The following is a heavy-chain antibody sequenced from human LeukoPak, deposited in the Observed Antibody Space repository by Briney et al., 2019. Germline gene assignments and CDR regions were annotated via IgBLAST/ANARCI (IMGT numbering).Heavy chain of an antibody. CDR2: IYYSGST. CDR3: ARRPMTTLDYWFDP. CDR1: GGSISSYY. J-gene: IGHJ5*02. V-gene: IGHV4-59*08. D-gene: IGHD4-11*01. Sequence: SETLSLTCTVSGGSISSYYWSWIRQPPGKGLEWIGYIYYSGSTNYNPSLKSRVTISVDTSKNQFSLKLSSVTAADTAVYYCARRPMTTLDYWFDPWGQGTLVTVSS.